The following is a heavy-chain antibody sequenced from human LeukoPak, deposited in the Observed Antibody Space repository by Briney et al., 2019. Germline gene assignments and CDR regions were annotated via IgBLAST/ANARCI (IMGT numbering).Heavy chain of an antibody. CDR2: INHSGST. V-gene: IGHV4-34*01. Sequence: PSETLSLTCTVSGGSISSYYWSWIRQPPGKGLEWIGEINHSGSTNYNPSLKSRVTISVDTAKNQFSLKLSSVTAADTAVYYCARIVVGYYDSSGYYLRYYYYYYMDVWGKGTTVTISS. J-gene: IGHJ6*03. D-gene: IGHD3-22*01. CDR1: GGSISSYY. CDR3: ARIVVGYYDSSGYYLRYYYYYYMDV.